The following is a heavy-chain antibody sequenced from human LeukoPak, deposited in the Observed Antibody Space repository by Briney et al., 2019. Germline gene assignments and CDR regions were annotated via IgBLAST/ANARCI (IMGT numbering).Heavy chain of an antibody. CDR2: IYYSGST. CDR1: GGSISSISSNNYH. V-gene: IGHV4-39*02. J-gene: IGHJ6*02. Sequence: SETLSLTCIVSGGSISSISSNNYHWGWIRQPPGKGLEWIGSIYYSGSTYYNPSLKSRVTISVDTSKNQFSLKLSSVTAADTALYYCAREMGVVTAHGIDVWGQRTTVTVSS. CDR3: AREMGVVTAHGIDV. D-gene: IGHD4-23*01.